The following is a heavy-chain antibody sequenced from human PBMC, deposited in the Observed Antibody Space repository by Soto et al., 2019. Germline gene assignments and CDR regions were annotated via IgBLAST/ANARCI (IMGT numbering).Heavy chain of an antibody. V-gene: IGHV3-23*01. CDR3: ARNILGSTISTDYWYFDL. CDR1: GFTFINYA. Sequence: EVQLLESGGGLVQPGGSLRLSCAGSGFTFINYAMNWVRQAPGKGLECVSSISGGGDATFFADSVRGRFMISSDNSKNTVTLQMNSLGVDDTAVYYCARNILGSTISTDYWYFDLWGRGTLVTVSS. D-gene: IGHD3-3*02. CDR2: ISGGGDAT. J-gene: IGHJ2*01.